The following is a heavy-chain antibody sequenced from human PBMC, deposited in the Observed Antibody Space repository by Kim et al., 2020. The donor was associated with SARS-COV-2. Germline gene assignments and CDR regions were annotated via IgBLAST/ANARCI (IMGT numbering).Heavy chain of an antibody. CDR1: GGSISSSSYY. Sequence: SETLSLTCTVSGGSISSSSYYWGWIRQPPGKGLEWIGSIYYSGSTYYNPSLKSRVTISVDTSKNQFSLKLSSVTAADTAVYYCARLLRAVAGKRVHYFDYWGQGTLVTVSS. D-gene: IGHD6-19*01. CDR3: ARLLRAVAGKRVHYFDY. V-gene: IGHV4-39*01. CDR2: IYYSGST. J-gene: IGHJ4*02.